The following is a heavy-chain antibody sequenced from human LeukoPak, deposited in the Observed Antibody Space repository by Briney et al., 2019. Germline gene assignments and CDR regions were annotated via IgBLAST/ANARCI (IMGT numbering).Heavy chain of an antibody. CDR2: IYYSGST. CDR1: GGSISSYY. D-gene: IGHD3-22*01. CDR3: ARDGIVVVQGAFDI. J-gene: IGHJ3*02. V-gene: IGHV4-59*01. Sequence: PSETLSLTCTVSGGSISSYYWSWIRQPPGKGLEWIGYIYYSGSTNYNPSLKSRVTISADTSKNQFSLKLSSVTAADTAVYYCARDGIVVVQGAFDIWGQGTMVTVSS.